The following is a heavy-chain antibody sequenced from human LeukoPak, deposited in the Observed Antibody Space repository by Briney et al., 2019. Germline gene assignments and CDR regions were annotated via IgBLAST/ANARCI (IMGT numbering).Heavy chain of an antibody. D-gene: IGHD2-15*01. CDR2: ISAYNGNT. CDR3: ARQTPNCSGGSCYSNWFDP. J-gene: IGHJ5*02. Sequence: ASVKVSCKASGGTFSSYAISWVRQAPGQGLEWMGWISAYNGNTNYAQKLQGRVTMTTGTSTSTAYMELRSLRSDDTAVYYCARQTPNCSGGSCYSNWFDPWGQGTLVTVSS. V-gene: IGHV1-18*01. CDR1: GGTFSSYA.